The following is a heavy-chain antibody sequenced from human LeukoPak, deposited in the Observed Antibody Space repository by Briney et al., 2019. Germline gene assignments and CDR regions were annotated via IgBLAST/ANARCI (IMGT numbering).Heavy chain of an antibody. J-gene: IGHJ4*02. CDR1: GVSINSHY. D-gene: IGHD6-19*01. V-gene: IGHV4-59*11. CDR2: IYHNGTT. CDR3: ARVGSGWSYFDS. Sequence: SETLSLTCTVSGVSINSHYWTWIRQPPGKGLEWVGYIYHNGTTDYNASLKSRVTMSLETSNNQFSLKLSSVTAADTAVYYCARVGSGWSYFDSWGQGTLVAVSS.